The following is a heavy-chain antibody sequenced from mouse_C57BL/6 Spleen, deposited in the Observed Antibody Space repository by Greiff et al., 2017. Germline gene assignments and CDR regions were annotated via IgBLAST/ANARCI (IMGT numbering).Heavy chain of an antibody. CDR3: AREGVGSRYFDV. CDR2: IYPGDGDT. Sequence: VQLQQSGAELVKPGASVKISCKASGYAFSSYWMNWVKQRPGKGLEWIGQIYPGDGDTNYNGKFKGKATLTADKSSSTAYMQLSSLTSEDSAVYFCAREGVGSRYFDVWGTGTTVTVSS. V-gene: IGHV1-80*01. D-gene: IGHD1-1*02. J-gene: IGHJ1*03. CDR1: GYAFSSYW.